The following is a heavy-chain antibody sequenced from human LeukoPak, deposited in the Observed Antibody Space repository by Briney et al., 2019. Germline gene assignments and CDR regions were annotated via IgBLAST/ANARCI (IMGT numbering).Heavy chain of an antibody. V-gene: IGHV4-59*12. J-gene: IGHJ4*02. CDR2: ISYSGST. D-gene: IGHD6-13*01. CDR3: ARGSSSNSWFFDY. CDR1: RGSISKYY. Sequence: SETLSLTCIVSRGSISKYYWSWIRQPPGKGLEWIGYISYSGSTKYNPPFKSRVTMSVDTSKNQFSLQLNSVTPEDTAVYYCARGSSSNSWFFDYWGQGTLVTVSS.